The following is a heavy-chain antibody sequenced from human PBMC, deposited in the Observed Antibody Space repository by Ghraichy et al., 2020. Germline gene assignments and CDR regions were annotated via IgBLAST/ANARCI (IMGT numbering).Heavy chain of an antibody. V-gene: IGHV4-39*02. Sequence: SETLSLTCTVSGGSISSSRYFWAWIRQPPGKGLEWIGSINYSGSTYYSPSLRNRVTISVDTSKNQFSLNLSSVTAADTAVYYCAREDLVGEAHPFDRWGHGTMVTVSS. CDR1: GGSISSSRYF. J-gene: IGHJ3*01. CDR2: INYSGST. CDR3: AREDLVGEAHPFDR.